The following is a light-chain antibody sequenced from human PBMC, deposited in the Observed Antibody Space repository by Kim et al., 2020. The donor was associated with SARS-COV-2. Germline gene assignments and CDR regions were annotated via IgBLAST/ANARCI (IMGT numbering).Light chain of an antibody. CDR2: YDS. CDR1: NIGSKS. V-gene: IGLV3-21*04. CDR3: QVWDSSSDNRV. Sequence: SYELTQPPSVSVAPGKTDRVTCGGNNIGSKSVHWYQQKPGQAPVLVIYYDSDRPSGIPERFSGSNSGNTANLTISRFEAGDEADYYCQVWDSSSDNRVFGGGTQLTVL. J-gene: IGLJ3*02.